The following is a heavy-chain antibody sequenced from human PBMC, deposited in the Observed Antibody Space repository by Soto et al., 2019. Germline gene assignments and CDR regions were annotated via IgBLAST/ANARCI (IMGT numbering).Heavy chain of an antibody. J-gene: IGHJ4*02. V-gene: IGHV3-30*18. CDR1: GFTFSSYG. D-gene: IGHD3-10*01. CDR3: AKPSSYGSGSYDY. Sequence: QVQLVESGGGVVQPGRSLRLSCVASGFTFSSYGMHWVRQAPGKGLEWVAVISYDGSNKYYADSVKGRFTISRDNSKNTLYLQMNSLRAEDTAVYYCAKPSSYGSGSYDYWGQGTLVTVSS. CDR2: ISYDGSNK.